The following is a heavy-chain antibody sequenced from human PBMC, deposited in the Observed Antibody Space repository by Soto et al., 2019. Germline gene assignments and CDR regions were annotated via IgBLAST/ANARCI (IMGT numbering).Heavy chain of an antibody. CDR2: IIPIFGTA. Sequence: SVKVSCKASGGTFSSYAISWVRQAPGQGLEWMGGIIPIFGTANYAQKFQGRVTITADESTSTAYMELSSLRSEDTAVYYCARDVSGYDMNLSDPWGQGTLVTVSS. J-gene: IGHJ5*02. CDR3: ARDVSGYDMNLSDP. D-gene: IGHD5-12*01. CDR1: GGTFSSYA. V-gene: IGHV1-69*13.